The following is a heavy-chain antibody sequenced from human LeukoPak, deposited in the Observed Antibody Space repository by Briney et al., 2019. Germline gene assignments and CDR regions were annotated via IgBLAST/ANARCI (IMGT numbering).Heavy chain of an antibody. CDR3: AKVGQQLVRRFDY. CDR1: GFTFSSYA. D-gene: IGHD6-13*01. CDR2: ISGSGGST. Sequence: GGSLRLSCAASGFTFSSYAVSWVRQAPGKGLEWVSAISGSGGSTYYADSVKGRFTISRDNSKNTLYLQMNSLRAEDTAVYYCAKVGQQLVRRFDYWGQGTLVTVSS. V-gene: IGHV3-23*01. J-gene: IGHJ4*02.